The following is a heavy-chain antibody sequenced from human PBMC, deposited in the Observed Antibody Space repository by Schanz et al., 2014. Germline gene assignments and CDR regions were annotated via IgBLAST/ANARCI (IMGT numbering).Heavy chain of an antibody. J-gene: IGHJ4*02. D-gene: IGHD4-17*01. Sequence: EVQLVESGGGLVKPGGSLRLSCAASGFTFSSYSLAWVRQAPGKGLEWVSFISTGRYLYYADSVRGRFTISRDNSKNTLYLQMNSLRTEDTAVYYCAKAPYADYGYFHYWGQGTLVPVSS. CDR3: AKAPYADYGYFHY. CDR2: ISTGRYL. CDR1: GFTFSSYS. V-gene: IGHV3-21*01.